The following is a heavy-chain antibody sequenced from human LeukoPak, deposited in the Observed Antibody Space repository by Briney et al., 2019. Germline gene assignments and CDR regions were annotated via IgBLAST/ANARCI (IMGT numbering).Heavy chain of an antibody. Sequence: GASVKVSCKASGYTFTGYYMHWVRQAPGQGLEWMGWINPNSGGTNYAQKFQGRVTMTRDTSISTAYMELSRLRSDDTAVYYCVKDHLGSTYYFDSWGQGTLVTVSS. V-gene: IGHV1-2*02. CDR3: VKDHLGSTYYFDS. CDR1: GYTFTGYY. J-gene: IGHJ4*02. D-gene: IGHD5/OR15-5a*01. CDR2: INPNSGGT.